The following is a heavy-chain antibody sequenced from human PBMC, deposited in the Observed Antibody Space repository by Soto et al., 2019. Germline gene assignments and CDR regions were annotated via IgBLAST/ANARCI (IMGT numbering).Heavy chain of an antibody. D-gene: IGHD6-25*01. Sequence: SETLSLTCTVSGGSISSGGYYWSWIRQHPGKGLEWIGYIYYSGSTYYNPSLKSRVTISVDTSKNQFSLKLSSVTAADTAVYYCARRGGGLQPPIYAASDVRYQGTSLTV. CDR1: GGSISSGGYY. J-gene: IGHJ6*02. V-gene: IGHV4-31*03. CDR2: IYYSGST. CDR3: ARRGGGLQPPIYAASDV.